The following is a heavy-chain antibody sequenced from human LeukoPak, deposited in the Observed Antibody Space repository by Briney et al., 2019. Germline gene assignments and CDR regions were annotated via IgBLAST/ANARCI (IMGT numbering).Heavy chain of an antibody. V-gene: IGHV4-34*01. J-gene: IGHJ6*03. Sequence: SSETLSLTCAVYGGSFSGYYWSWIRQPPGKGLEWIGEINHSGSTNYNPSLKSRVTISVDTSKNQFSLKLSSVTAADTAVHYCARRTSGYCSSTSGYFFRLSYYYYMDVWGKGTTVTISS. D-gene: IGHD2-2*01. CDR2: INHSGST. CDR3: ARRTSGYCSSTSGYFFRLSYYYYMDV. CDR1: GGSFSGYY.